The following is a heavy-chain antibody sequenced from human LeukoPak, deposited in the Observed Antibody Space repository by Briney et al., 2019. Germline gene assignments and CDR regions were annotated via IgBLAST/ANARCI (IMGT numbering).Heavy chain of an antibody. CDR3: AKDRHPKPVAGTHDAFDI. CDR2: ISYDGSNK. Sequence: GGSLRLSCAASGFTFSSYGMHWVRQALGKGLEWVAVISYDGSNKYYADSVKGRFTISRDNSKNTLYLQMNSLRAEDTAVYYCAKDRHPKPVAGTHDAFDIWGQGTMVTVSS. D-gene: IGHD6-19*01. CDR1: GFTFSSYG. V-gene: IGHV3-30*18. J-gene: IGHJ3*02.